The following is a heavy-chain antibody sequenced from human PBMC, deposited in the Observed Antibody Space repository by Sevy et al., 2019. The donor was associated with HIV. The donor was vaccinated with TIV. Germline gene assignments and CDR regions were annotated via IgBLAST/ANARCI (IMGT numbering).Heavy chain of an antibody. D-gene: IGHD6-19*01. CDR2: ISGSGRFT. V-gene: IGHV3-23*01. Sequence: GGSLRLSCSASEFTFSSYAMSWVRQAPGKGLEWVSSISGSGRFTYYADFVEGRFIISRDNSKNTLSVQMNSLRVEDTALYYCAKEHISGYYWGQGILVTVSS. J-gene: IGHJ4*02. CDR1: EFTFSSYA. CDR3: AKEHISGYY.